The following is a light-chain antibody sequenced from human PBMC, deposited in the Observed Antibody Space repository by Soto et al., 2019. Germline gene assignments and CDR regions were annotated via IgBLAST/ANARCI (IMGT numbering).Light chain of an antibody. V-gene: IGLV7-43*01. J-gene: IGLJ3*02. CDR3: LLYYNDGQPHWV. Sequence: QAVVTQEPSLTVSPGGTVTLTCASSTGPVTFGFYPNWFQQKPGQAPRPLIYSTINKHSWTPARFSGSLLGGRAALTLSGVQPEDEAEYCCLLYYNDGQPHWVFGGGTQLTVL. CDR2: STI. CDR1: TGPVTFGFY.